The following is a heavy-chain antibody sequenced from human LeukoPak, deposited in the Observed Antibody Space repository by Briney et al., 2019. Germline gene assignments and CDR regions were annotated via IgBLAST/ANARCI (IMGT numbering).Heavy chain of an antibody. Sequence: GESLKISCKGSGYSFTTYWIGWVRQMPGIGLEWMGFIYGGGTDTRYSPSFQGQVTISIDKSINTAYLQWSSLKASDTSIYYCARTGDGKYYFDYWGQGTLVTVSP. CDR3: ARTGDGKYYFDY. CDR2: IYGGGTDT. V-gene: IGHV5-51*01. J-gene: IGHJ4*02. D-gene: IGHD5-24*01. CDR1: GYSFTTYW.